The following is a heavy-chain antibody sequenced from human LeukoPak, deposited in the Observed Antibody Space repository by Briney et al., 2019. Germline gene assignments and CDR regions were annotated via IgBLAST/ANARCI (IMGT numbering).Heavy chain of an antibody. CDR1: GVNVSSHA. D-gene: IGHD6-6*01. V-gene: IGHV3-30*04. CDR2: ISYDGRNK. CDR3: ARGRPRHYFYYYYGMDV. J-gene: IGHJ6*02. Sequence: PGGSLRLSCAASGVNVSSHAMHWVRQAPGKGLEWVAVISYDGRNKYYAVSVKGRFTISRDNSKNTLYLQMNSLRVEDTAVYYCARGRPRHYFYYYYGMDVWGQGTTVTVSS.